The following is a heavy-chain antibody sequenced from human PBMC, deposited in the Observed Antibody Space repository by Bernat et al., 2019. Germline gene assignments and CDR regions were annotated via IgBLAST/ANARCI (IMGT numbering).Heavy chain of an antibody. J-gene: IGHJ4*02. Sequence: QVQLVESGGGVVQPGRSLRLSCAASGFTFSSYAMHWVRQAPGKGLEWVAVISYDGSNKYYADSVKGRFTISRDNSKNTLYLQMNSLRAEDTAVYYCARDPLGYCSGGSCYFDYWGQGTLVTVSS. V-gene: IGHV3-30*01. CDR1: GFTFSSYA. D-gene: IGHD2-15*01. CDR3: ARDPLGYCSGGSCYFDY. CDR2: ISYDGSNK.